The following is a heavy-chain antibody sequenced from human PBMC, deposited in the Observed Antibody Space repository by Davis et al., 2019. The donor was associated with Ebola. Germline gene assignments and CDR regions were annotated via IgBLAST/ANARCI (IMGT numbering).Heavy chain of an antibody. D-gene: IGHD2-15*01. J-gene: IGHJ4*02. CDR1: GFTFSSYG. V-gene: IGHV3-30*18. Sequence: GGSLRLSCAASGFTFSSYGMHWVRQAPGKGLEWVAVISYDGSNKYYADSVKGRFTISRDNSKNTLYLQMNSLRAEDTAVYYCANGGYVVVVAAPLGYRGQGTLVTVSS. CDR2: ISYDGSNK. CDR3: ANGGYVVVVAAPLGY.